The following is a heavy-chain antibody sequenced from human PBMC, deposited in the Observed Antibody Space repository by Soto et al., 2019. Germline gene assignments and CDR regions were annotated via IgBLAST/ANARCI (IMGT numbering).Heavy chain of an antibody. Sequence: QVHLEQSGGEVRKPGASVKVSCKASGYSFTDYGITWVRQAPGKGPEWMGWISCHNANTSHAQKFQDRVTLSTETSKKTGYLELRSLRSDDTAVNYCTRGPRYNSGWYRGGFDPWGQGTLVTVSS. J-gene: IGHJ5*02. CDR2: ISCHNANT. CDR3: TRGPRYNSGWYRGGFDP. CDR1: GYSFTDYG. D-gene: IGHD6-19*01. V-gene: IGHV1-18*01.